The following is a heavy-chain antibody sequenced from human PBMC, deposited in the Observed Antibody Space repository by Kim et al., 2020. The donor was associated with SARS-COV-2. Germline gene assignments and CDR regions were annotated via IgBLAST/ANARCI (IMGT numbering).Heavy chain of an antibody. CDR2: MRSRSLGGTT. Sequence: GGSPRLSCTASGFTFSDWAVSWFRQPPGKGPEWVGFMRSRSLGGTTFYAPSVKGRFTISGDDSNNIAYLQLSSLQTDDTGVYFCSRVGSGRYLD. CDR1: GFTFSDWA. CDR3: SRVGSGRYLD. J-gene: IGHJ2*01. V-gene: IGHV3-49*03. D-gene: IGHD1-26*01.